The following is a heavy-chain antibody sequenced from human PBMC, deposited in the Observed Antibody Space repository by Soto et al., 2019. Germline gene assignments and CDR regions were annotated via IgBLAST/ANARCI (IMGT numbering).Heavy chain of an antibody. V-gene: IGHV4-59*01. CDR2: IYYSGST. J-gene: IGHJ5*02. Sequence: SETLSLTCTVSGGSISSYYWSWIRQPPGKGLEWIGYIYYSGSTNYNPSLKSRVTISVDTSKNQFSLKLSSVTAADTAVYYCARDLQGYYDSSGYHWFDPWGQGTLVTVSS. CDR1: GGSISSYY. D-gene: IGHD3-22*01. CDR3: ARDLQGYYDSSGYHWFDP.